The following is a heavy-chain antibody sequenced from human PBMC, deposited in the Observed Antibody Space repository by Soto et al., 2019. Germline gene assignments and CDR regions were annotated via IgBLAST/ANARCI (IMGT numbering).Heavy chain of an antibody. CDR3: ATGVRARSVLGYCNNGVCYTIYY. D-gene: IGHD2-8*01. Sequence: QVQLVQSGAEVKKPGASVKVSCKASGYTFTSYDINWVRQATGQGLEWMGWMNPNSGNTGYAQKFQGRVTMTRNTSISTADMGLSSLRSEDTAVYYCATGVRARSVLGYCNNGVCYTIYYWGQGTLVAVSS. J-gene: IGHJ4*02. CDR1: GYTFTSYD. V-gene: IGHV1-8*01. CDR2: MNPNSGNT.